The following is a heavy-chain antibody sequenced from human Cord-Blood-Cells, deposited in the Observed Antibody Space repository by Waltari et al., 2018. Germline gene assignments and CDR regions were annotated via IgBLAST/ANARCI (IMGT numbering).Heavy chain of an antibody. CDR1: GYSISSGYY. Sequence: QVQLQESGPGLVKPSETLSLTCAVSGYSISSGYYWGWIRQPPGKGLEWIGSIYHTGGTYSNPSVKSRVTISVATSKNQFSLKPSSVTAADTAVYYCASWSSGWYFDYWGQGTLVTVSS. CDR2: IYHTGGT. D-gene: IGHD6-19*01. V-gene: IGHV4-38-2*01. J-gene: IGHJ4*02. CDR3: ASWSSGWYFDY.